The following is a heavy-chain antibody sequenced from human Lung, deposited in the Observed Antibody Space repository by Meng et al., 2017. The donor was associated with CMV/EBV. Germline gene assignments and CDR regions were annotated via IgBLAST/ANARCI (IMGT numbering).Heavy chain of an antibody. Sequence: ASVKVSCKASGYTFTGYYLHWVRQAPGQGLEWMGWINPNSGGTNYAQKFQGRVTMTRDTSISTAYMELSRLRSDDTAVYYCARARGDGDRYYDFWSGYYYYYYYGMDVWGQGTTVXVSS. CDR2: INPNSGGT. V-gene: IGHV1-2*02. D-gene: IGHD3-3*01. CDR3: ARARGDGDRYYDFWSGYYYYYYYGMDV. J-gene: IGHJ6*02. CDR1: GYTFTGYY.